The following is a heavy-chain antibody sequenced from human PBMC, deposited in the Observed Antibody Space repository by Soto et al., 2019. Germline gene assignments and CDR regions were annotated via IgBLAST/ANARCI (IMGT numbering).Heavy chain of an antibody. J-gene: IGHJ6*02. D-gene: IGHD6-13*01. CDR1: GFTFSSYA. CDR2: ISGSGGST. V-gene: IGHV3-23*01. CDR3: AKDGSGSSWYRGYYYYGMDV. Sequence: GGSLRLSCAASGFTFSSYAMSWVRQAPGKGLEWVSAISGSGGSTYYADSVKGRFTISRDNSKSTLYLQMNSLRAEDTAVYYCAKDGSGSSWYRGYYYYGMDVWGQGTTVTVSS.